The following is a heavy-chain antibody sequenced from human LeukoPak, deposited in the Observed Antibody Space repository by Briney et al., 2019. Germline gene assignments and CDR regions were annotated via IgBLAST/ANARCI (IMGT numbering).Heavy chain of an antibody. CDR1: GFTFSSYG. CDR2: ISYDGSNK. Sequence: GRSLRLSCAASGFTFSSYGMHWVRQARGKGLEGVAVISYDGSNKYYADSVKGRFTISRDNSKNTLYLQMNSLRAEDTAVYYCAKDGGPYYDDENDAFDLWGQGTMVTVSS. J-gene: IGHJ3*01. D-gene: IGHD3-22*01. V-gene: IGHV3-30*18. CDR3: AKDGGPYYDDENDAFDL.